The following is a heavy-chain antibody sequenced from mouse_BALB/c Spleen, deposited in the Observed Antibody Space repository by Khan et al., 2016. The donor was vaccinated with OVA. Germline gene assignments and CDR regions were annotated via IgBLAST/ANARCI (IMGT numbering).Heavy chain of an antibody. J-gene: IGHJ4*01. Sequence: QVQLKESGPGLVAPSQNLSITCTVSGFSLTDYGVSWIRQPPGKGLEWLGVIWGGGTTYYNSALKSRLSISKDNSTSQVFLKMNRLQTDDTAMYYCAKGVWSYYFALDYWGQGTSVTVSS. V-gene: IGHV2-6-5*01. CDR2: IWGGGTT. CDR3: AKGVWSYYFALDY. CDR1: GFSLTDYG. D-gene: IGHD2-10*02.